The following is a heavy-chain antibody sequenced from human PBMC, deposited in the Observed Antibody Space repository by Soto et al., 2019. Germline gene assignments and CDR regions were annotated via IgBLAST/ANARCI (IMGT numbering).Heavy chain of an antibody. J-gene: IGHJ4*02. CDR3: ARVSGSGYGDY. V-gene: IGHV3-21*01. CDR2: ISSSSSYI. Sequence: PGGALRLSGAASGFTFSSYSRNWVRQAPGKGLEWVSSISSSSSYIYYADSVKGRFTISRDNAKNSLYLQMTRLRAEDTAVYYCARVSGSGYGDYWGQGTMVTVSS. D-gene: IGHD3-22*01. CDR1: GFTFSSYS.